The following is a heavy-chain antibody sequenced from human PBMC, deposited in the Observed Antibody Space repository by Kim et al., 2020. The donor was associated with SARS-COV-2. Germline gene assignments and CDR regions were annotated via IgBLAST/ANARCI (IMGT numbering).Heavy chain of an antibody. V-gene: IGHV4-39*07. D-gene: IGHD6-6*01. CDR2: IYYSGST. J-gene: IGHJ4*02. Sequence: SETLSLTCTVSGGSISSSSYYWGWIRQPPGKGLEWIGSIYYSGSTYYNPSLKSRVTISVDTSKNQFSLKLSSVTAADTAVYYCARDAARLEYSSSSGHDYWGQGTLVTVSS. CDR3: ARDAARLEYSSSSGHDY. CDR1: GGSISSSSYY.